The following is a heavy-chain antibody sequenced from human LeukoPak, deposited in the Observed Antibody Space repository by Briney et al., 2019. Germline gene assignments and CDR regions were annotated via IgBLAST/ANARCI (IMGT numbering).Heavy chain of an antibody. CDR2: INPNSGGT. D-gene: IGHD6-19*01. Sequence: GASVKVSCKASGYTFTGYYMHWVRQAPGQGLEWMGWINPNSGGTSYAQKFQGRVTMTRDTSISTAYMELSRLRSDDTAVYYCARVGIAVAAPRNWFDPWGQGTLVTVSS. V-gene: IGHV1-2*02. CDR3: ARVGIAVAAPRNWFDP. J-gene: IGHJ5*02. CDR1: GYTFTGYY.